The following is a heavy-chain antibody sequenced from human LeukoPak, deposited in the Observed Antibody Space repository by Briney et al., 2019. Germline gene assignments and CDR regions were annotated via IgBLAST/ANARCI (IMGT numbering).Heavy chain of an antibody. CDR2: IKQDGSEK. CDR3: ARDYRGGTWFDP. Sequence: PGGSLRLSCAPSGFTFSSYWMSWVRQAPGKGLEWVANIKQDGSEKYYVDSVKGRFTISRDNAQNSLYLQMNSLRAEDTAVYYCARDYRGGTWFDPWSQGTLVTVSS. CDR1: GFTFSSYW. D-gene: IGHD3-16*01. J-gene: IGHJ5*02. V-gene: IGHV3-7*01.